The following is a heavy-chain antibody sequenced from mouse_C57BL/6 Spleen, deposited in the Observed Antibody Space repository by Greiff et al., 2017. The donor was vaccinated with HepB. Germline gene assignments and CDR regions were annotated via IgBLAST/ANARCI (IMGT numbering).Heavy chain of an antibody. J-gene: IGHJ4*01. CDR3: ARITTAHYYYAMDY. Sequence: VQLQQSGPELVKPGASVKISCKASGYAFSSSWMNWVKQRPGKGLEWIGRIYPGDGDTNYNGKFKGKATLTADKSSSTAYMQLSGLTSEDSAVYFCARITTAHYYYAMDYWGQGTSVTVSS. CDR2: IYPGDGDT. D-gene: IGHD1-2*01. V-gene: IGHV1-82*01. CDR1: GYAFSSSW.